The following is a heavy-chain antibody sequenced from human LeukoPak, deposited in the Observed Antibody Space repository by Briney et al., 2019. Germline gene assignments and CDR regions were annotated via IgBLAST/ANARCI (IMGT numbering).Heavy chain of an antibody. CDR3: ASFSGGSFTSPFFDY. Sequence: PSETLSLTCTVSGDSISSSSDYWGWIRQPPGKGLEWIGSIYSTAYTYYNPSFKSRVTMSVDTSKNQFSLKLSSVTAADTAVYYCASFSGGSFTSPFFDYWGQGTLVTVSS. J-gene: IGHJ4*02. V-gene: IGHV4-39*07. D-gene: IGHD2-15*01. CDR2: IYSTAYT. CDR1: GDSISSSSDY.